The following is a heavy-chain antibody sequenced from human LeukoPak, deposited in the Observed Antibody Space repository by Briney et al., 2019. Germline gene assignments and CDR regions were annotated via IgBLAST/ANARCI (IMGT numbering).Heavy chain of an antibody. Sequence: PSETLSLTCTVSGGSISSGSYYWSWIRQPARKGLEWIGRIYTSVSTNYNPSLKSRVTISVDTSKNQFSLKLSSVTAADTAVYYCARVTGIVGANYYFDYWGQGTLVTVSS. CDR2: IYTSVST. V-gene: IGHV4-61*02. J-gene: IGHJ4*02. CDR1: GGSISSGSYY. CDR3: ARVTGIVGANYYFDY. D-gene: IGHD1-26*01.